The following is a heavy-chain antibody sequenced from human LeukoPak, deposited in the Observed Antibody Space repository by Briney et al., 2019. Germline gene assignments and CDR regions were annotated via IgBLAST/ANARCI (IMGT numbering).Heavy chain of an antibody. V-gene: IGHV4-59*01. J-gene: IGHJ4*01. CDR3: VRGERLGGDY. D-gene: IGHD3-10*01. CDR2: ISYSGGT. CDR1: GVSISRYY. Sequence: SETLSLTCSVSGVSISRYYWSWLRHSPREGLEWIGYISYSGGTNYNPSLKSRVTISLDTSKNQFSLQLSSVTAADTAVYYCVRGERLGGDYWGHGTLVTVSS.